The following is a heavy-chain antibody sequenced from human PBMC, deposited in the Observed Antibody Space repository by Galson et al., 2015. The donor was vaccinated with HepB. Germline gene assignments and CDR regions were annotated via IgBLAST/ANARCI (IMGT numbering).Heavy chain of an antibody. Sequence: SLRLSCAASGFTFSSVGLHWVRQAPGKGLEWVAVISNDGNNKYYANSVKGRFTTSRDNSKNTLYLQMNSLRAEDTAVYYCAREPIIGLATVGATGVLDYWGQGTLVTVSS. J-gene: IGHJ4*02. CDR1: GFTFSSVG. CDR3: AREPIIGLATVGATGVLDY. CDR2: ISNDGNNK. D-gene: IGHD1-26*01. V-gene: IGHV3-30*03.